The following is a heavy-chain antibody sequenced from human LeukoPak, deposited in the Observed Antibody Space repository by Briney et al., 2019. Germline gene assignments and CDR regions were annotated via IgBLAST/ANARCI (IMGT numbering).Heavy chain of an antibody. CDR3: AKSRIGFSGQLDH. CDR1: GCTFSDYY. V-gene: IGHV3-11*04. Sequence: PGGSLRLSCAASGCTFSDYYVSWIRQAPGKGLEWVSYISSSGSTIYYADSVKGRFTISRDNAKNSLYLQMNSLRAEDTAVYYCAKSRIGFSGQLDHWGQGALITVSS. J-gene: IGHJ4*02. D-gene: IGHD5-12*01. CDR2: ISSSGSTI.